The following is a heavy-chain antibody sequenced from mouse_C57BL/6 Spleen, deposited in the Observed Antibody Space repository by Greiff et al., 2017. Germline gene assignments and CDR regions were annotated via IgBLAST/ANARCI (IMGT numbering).Heavy chain of an antibody. D-gene: IGHD1-1*01. J-gene: IGHJ1*03. CDR2: IYPGSGST. CDR1: GYTFTSYW. Sequence: QVQLQQSGAELVKPGASVKMSCKASGYTFTSYWITWVKQRPGQGLEWIGDIYPGSGSTNYNEKFKSKATLTVDTSSSTAYMQLSSLTSEDSAVYDCAHYYGSSDWYFDVWGTGTTVTVAS. V-gene: IGHV1-55*01. CDR3: AHYYGSSDWYFDV.